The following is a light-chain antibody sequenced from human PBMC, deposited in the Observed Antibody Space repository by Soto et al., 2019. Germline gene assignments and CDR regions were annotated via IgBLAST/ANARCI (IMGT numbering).Light chain of an antibody. J-gene: IGKJ2*01. CDR1: QSISNY. V-gene: IGKV1-39*01. Sequence: DIQMTQSPSSLSASVGDRVTITCRASQSISNYLNWYQQKPGKAPKLQIYAASILQSGVPSRFSGSGSGTDFTLTISSLQPEEFATYYCQQSYSTPPYTFGQGTRLEIK. CDR3: QQSYSTPPYT. CDR2: AAS.